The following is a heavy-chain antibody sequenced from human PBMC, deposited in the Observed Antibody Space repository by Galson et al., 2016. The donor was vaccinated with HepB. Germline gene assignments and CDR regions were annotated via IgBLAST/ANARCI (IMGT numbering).Heavy chain of an antibody. CDR3: GKDGGAPRD. Sequence: SLRLSCAASGFTFFNYAMTWVRKAPGRGLEWVAGITDSGGTTSYAASVKGRFTISRDNSKNTVYLQMTSLGADDTAVYFLGKDGGAPRDWGQGTLVTVSS. CDR2: ITDSGGTT. CDR1: GFTFFNYA. D-gene: IGHD2-15*01. V-gene: IGHV3-23*01. J-gene: IGHJ4*02.